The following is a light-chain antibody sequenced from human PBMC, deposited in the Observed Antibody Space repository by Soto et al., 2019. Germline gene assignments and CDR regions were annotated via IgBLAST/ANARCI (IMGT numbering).Light chain of an antibody. CDR2: DAS. CDR3: QQRSNWPPLAT. V-gene: IGKV3-11*01. Sequence: EILLTQSPATRSLSPGERATLSCRASQSVSSYLAWYQQKPGQAPRLLIYDASNRATGIPARFSGSGSGTDFTLTISSLEPEDFAVYYCQQRSNWPPLATFGPGTKVDIK. J-gene: IGKJ3*01. CDR1: QSVSSY.